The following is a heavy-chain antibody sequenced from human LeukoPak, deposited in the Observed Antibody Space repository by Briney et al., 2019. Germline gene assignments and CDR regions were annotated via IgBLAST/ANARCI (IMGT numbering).Heavy chain of an antibody. Sequence: ASVKLSCKASGYTFTSYGISWVRQAPGQGLEWMGWISAYNGNTNYAQKLQGRVTMTTDTSTSTPYMELRSLRSDDTAVYYCARVPSSTSCPDYWGQGTLVTVSS. D-gene: IGHD2-2*01. CDR3: ARVPSSTSCPDY. J-gene: IGHJ4*02. CDR1: GYTFTSYG. CDR2: ISAYNGNT. V-gene: IGHV1-18*01.